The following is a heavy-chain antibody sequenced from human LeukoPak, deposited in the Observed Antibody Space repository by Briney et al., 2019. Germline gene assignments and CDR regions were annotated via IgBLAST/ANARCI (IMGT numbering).Heavy chain of an antibody. J-gene: IGHJ4*02. CDR2: IIPIFGTA. Sequence: SVKVSCKASGGTFSSYAISWVRQAPGQGLEWMGGIIPIFGTANYAQKFQGRVTITADESTSTAYMELSSLRSEDTAVYYCAREAPPRGCSITSCYVADYWGQGTLVTVSS. D-gene: IGHD2-2*01. CDR1: GGTFSSYA. V-gene: IGHV1-69*13. CDR3: AREAPPRGCSITSCYVADY.